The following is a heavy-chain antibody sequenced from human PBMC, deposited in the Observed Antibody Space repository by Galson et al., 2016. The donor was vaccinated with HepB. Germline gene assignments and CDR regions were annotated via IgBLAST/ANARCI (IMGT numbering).Heavy chain of an antibody. J-gene: IGHJ4*02. V-gene: IGHV3-15*04. CDR2: IERQTDGGTT. CDR3: TTVAWRELLRFEVYDY. D-gene: IGHD1-26*01. Sequence: SLRLSCAASGFTFSNAWMSWVRQAPGKGLEWVGRIERQTDGGTTDYAAPGKGRFTISRDDSKNTLYLQMNSLTTEDTAVYYCTTVAWRELLRFEVYDYWGQGTLVTVSS. CDR1: GFTFSNAW.